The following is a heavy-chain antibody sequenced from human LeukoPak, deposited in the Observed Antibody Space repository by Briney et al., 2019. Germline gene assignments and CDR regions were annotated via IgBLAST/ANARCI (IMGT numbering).Heavy chain of an antibody. CDR3: ARGQGSSGWYKY. Sequence: SETLSLTCAVYGGSFSGYYWSWIRQPPGKGLEWIGEINHSGSTNYNPSLKSRVTISVDTSKNQFSLKLSSVTAADTAVYYCARGQGSSGWYKYWGQGTLVTVSP. J-gene: IGHJ4*02. V-gene: IGHV4-34*01. CDR2: INHSGST. CDR1: GGSFSGYY. D-gene: IGHD6-19*01.